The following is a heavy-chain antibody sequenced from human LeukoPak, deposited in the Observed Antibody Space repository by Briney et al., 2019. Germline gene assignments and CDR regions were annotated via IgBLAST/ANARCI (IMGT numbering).Heavy chain of an antibody. V-gene: IGHV3-74*01. CDR3: ARVGQGDSSGLFDY. D-gene: IGHD3-22*01. CDR1: DITFSSDS. Sequence: GRSLRLSCAASDITFSSDSMHWVRQAPGRGLEWISRIKSDGSSTDYADSVKGRFIISRDNAKNMLYLYMNSLRAEDTAVYYCARVGQGDSSGLFDYWGQGTLVTVSS. CDR2: IKSDGSST. J-gene: IGHJ4*02.